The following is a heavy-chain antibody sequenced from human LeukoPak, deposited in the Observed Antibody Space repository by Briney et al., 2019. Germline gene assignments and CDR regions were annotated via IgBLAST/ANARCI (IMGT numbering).Heavy chain of an antibody. Sequence: SVKVSFKASGGTFSSYAISWVRQAPGQGLEWMGGIIPIFGTANYAQKFQGRVTITADESTSTAYMELRSLRSDDTAVYYCARSMVRGVIIRGSFDYWGQGTLVTVSS. J-gene: IGHJ4*02. CDR2: IIPIFGTA. D-gene: IGHD3-10*01. CDR1: GGTFSSYA. V-gene: IGHV1-69*13. CDR3: ARSMVRGVIIRGSFDY.